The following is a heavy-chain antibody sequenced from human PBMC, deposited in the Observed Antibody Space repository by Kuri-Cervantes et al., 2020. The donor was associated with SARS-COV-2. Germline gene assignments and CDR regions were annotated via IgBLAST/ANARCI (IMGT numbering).Heavy chain of an antibody. CDR3: TSRGYSYGYDY. CDR1: GFTVSSYA. CDR2: ISGSGGST. D-gene: IGHD5-18*01. V-gene: IGHV3-23*01. Sequence: GESLKISCAASGFTVSSYAMSWVRQAPGKGLEWVSAISGSGGSTYYADSVKGRFTISRDNSKNTLYLQMNSLKTEDTAVYYCTSRGYSYGYDYWGQGTLVTVSS. J-gene: IGHJ4*02.